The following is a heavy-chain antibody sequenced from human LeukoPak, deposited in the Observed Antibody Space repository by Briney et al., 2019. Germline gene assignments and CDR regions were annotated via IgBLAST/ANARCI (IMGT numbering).Heavy chain of an antibody. CDR3: VRVSPTYRRGYFDL. CDR2: IYYSGST. Sequence: SETLSLTCTVSGGSISSSSYYWGWIRQPPGKGLEWIGSIYYSGSTYYNPSLKSRVTISVDTSKNQFSLKLSSVTAADTAVYYCVRVSPTYRRGYFDLWGRGTLVTVSS. J-gene: IGHJ2*01. D-gene: IGHD1-14*01. CDR1: GGSISSSSYY. V-gene: IGHV4-39*07.